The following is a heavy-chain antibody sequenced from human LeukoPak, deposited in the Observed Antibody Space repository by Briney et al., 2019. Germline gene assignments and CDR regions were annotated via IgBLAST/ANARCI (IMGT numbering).Heavy chain of an antibody. D-gene: IGHD3-10*01. J-gene: IGHJ6*04. CDR3: TMSSRMVRGVIGYYYGMDV. CDR1: GFIFSGSV. CDR2: IRSKANSYAT. Sequence: GGALKLSCAATGFIFSGSVMHWVRQASGKGLEWVGRIRSKANSYATAYAASVKGRFTISRDDSKNTAYLQMNSLKTEDTAVYYCTMSSRMVRGVIGYYYGMDVWGKGTTVTVSS. V-gene: IGHV3-73*01.